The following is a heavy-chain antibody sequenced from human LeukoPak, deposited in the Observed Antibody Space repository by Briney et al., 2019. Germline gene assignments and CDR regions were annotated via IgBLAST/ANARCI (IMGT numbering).Heavy chain of an antibody. D-gene: IGHD2-2*01. J-gene: IGHJ4*02. CDR1: GYTFTSYG. V-gene: IGHV1-18*01. CDR3: ARVSPPHVVVPAATVDY. Sequence: GASVKVSCKASGYTFTSYGISWVRQAPGQGLEWMGWISAYNGNTNYAQKLQGRVTMTTDTSTSTAYMELRSLRSDDTAVYYCARVSPPHVVVPAATVDYRGQGTLVTVSS. CDR2: ISAYNGNT.